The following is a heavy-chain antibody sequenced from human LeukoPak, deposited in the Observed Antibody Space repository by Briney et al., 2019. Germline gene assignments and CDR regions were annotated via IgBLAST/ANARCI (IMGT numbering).Heavy chain of an antibody. J-gene: IGHJ4*02. CDR3: ARGEYYYDSSGYPDY. Sequence: PGGSLRLSCAASEFTFSSYDMHWVRQAPGKGLEWVAVIWYDGRTKYYADSVKGRSTISRDNSKNTLFLQMNSLRAEDTAVYSCARGEYYYDSSGYPDYWGQGTLVTVSS. CDR1: EFTFSSYD. D-gene: IGHD3-22*01. CDR2: IWYDGRTK. V-gene: IGHV3-33*01.